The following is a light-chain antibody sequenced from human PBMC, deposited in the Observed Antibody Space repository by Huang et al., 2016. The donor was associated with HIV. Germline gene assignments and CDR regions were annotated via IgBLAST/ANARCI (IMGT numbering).Light chain of an antibody. J-gene: IGKJ2*01. V-gene: IGKV2-28*01. CDR2: WGS. Sequence: VVMTQSPLSLPVPPGEPASISCRSSQSLRHRNGLNYLDWYLQKPGQAPQLLIHWGSSRAAGVPDRFSGGGSGTDFSLKISRVEAEDAGIYYCMEALQTPYTFGQGTKLEI. CDR3: MEALQTPYT. CDR1: QSLRHRNGLNY.